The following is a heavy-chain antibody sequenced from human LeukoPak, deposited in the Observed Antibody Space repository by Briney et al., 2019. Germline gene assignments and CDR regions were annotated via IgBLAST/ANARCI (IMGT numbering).Heavy chain of an antibody. V-gene: IGHV1-8*03. CDR3: AGSLGYYDFWSGSIHYFDY. D-gene: IGHD3-3*01. J-gene: IGHJ4*02. Sequence: AASVKVSCKASGYTFTSYDIDWVRQAPGQGLEWMGWMNPNSGNTGYAQKFQGRVTITRNTSISTAYMELSSLRSEDTAVYYCAGSLGYYDFWSGSIHYFDYWGQGTLVTVSS. CDR1: GYTFTSYD. CDR2: MNPNSGNT.